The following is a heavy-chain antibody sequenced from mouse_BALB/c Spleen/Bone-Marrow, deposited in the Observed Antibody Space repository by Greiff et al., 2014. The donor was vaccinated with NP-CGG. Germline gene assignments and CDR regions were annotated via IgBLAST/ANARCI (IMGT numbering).Heavy chain of an antibody. CDR2: INPNNGGT. CDR3: TRGRTWDFDY. D-gene: IGHD4-1*01. CDR1: GYTFTTYY. V-gene: IGHV1S81*02. Sequence: VQLQQSGAELVKPGTSVKLSCKASGYTFTTYYMYWVKQRPGQGLEWIGEINPNNGGTNFKEKFKSKATLTVDKSSSTAYMQLSSLTSEDPAVYYCTRGRTWDFDYWGQGTTLPVSS. J-gene: IGHJ2*01.